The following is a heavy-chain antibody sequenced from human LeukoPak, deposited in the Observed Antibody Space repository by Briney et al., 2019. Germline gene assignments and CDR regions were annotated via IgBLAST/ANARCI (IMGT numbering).Heavy chain of an antibody. Sequence: SGGSLRLSCAASGFTFSSYAMSWVRQAPGNGLEWVSAISGSGGSTYYADSVKGRFTISRDNSKNTQYLQMNSLRAEDKDVYYCAKLPSYYDILTGSFDYWGQGTLVTVSS. J-gene: IGHJ4*02. D-gene: IGHD3-9*01. V-gene: IGHV3-23*01. CDR1: GFTFSSYA. CDR3: AKLPSYYDILTGSFDY. CDR2: ISGSGGST.